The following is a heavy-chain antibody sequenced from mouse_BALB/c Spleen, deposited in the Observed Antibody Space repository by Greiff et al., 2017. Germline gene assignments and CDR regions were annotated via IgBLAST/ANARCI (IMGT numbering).Heavy chain of an antibody. CDR1: GYTFTSYW. CDR2: IFPGTGTT. CDR3: ARDYDYERYFDV. J-gene: IGHJ1*01. D-gene: IGHD2-4*01. V-gene: IGHV1S132*01. Sequence: QVQLKESGAELVKPGASVKLSCKTSGYTFTSYWIQWVKQRPGQGLGWIGEIFPGTGTTYYNEKFKGKATLTIDTSSSTAYMHLNSLTSEDSAVYYCARDYDYERYFDVWGAGTTVTVSS.